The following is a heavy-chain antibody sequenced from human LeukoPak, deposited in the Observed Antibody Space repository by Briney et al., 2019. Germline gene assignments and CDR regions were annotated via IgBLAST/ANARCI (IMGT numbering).Heavy chain of an antibody. CDR2: ISSSSSYI. D-gene: IGHD5-18*01. V-gene: IGHV3-21*01. J-gene: IGHJ6*02. CDR1: GFTFSSYA. CDR3: ARDSKIQLWLRIVDYYGMDV. Sequence: GVSLRLSCAASGFTFSSYAMSWVRQAPGKGLEWVSAISSSSSYIYYADSVKGRFTISRDNAKNSLYLQMNSLRAEDTAVYYCARDSKIQLWLRIVDYYGMDVWGQGTTVTVSS.